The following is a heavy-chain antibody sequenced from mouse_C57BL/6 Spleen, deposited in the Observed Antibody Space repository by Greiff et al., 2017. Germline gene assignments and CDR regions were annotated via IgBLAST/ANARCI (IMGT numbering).Heavy chain of an antibody. Sequence: DVHLVESGEGLVKPGGSLKLSCAASGFTFSSYAMSWVRQTPEKRLEWVAYISSGGDYIYYADTVKGRFTISRDNARNTLYLQMSSLKSEDTAMYYCTRGGRDYDEAMDYWGQGTSVTVSS. J-gene: IGHJ4*01. D-gene: IGHD2-4*01. CDR3: TRGGRDYDEAMDY. CDR2: ISSGGDYI. CDR1: GFTFSSYA. V-gene: IGHV5-9-1*02.